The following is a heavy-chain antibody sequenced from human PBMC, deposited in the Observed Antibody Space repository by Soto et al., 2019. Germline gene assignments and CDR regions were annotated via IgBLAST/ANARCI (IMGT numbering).Heavy chain of an antibody. CDR2: IKQAGSEK. V-gene: IGHV3-7*01. CDR1: GFTLSSYW. CDR3: ARSIAARLNWFDP. D-gene: IGHD6-6*01. Sequence: EVQLVESGGGLVQPGGSLRLSCAASGFTLSSYWMSWVRQAPGKGLEWVANIKQAGSEKYYVDSVKGRFTISRDNAKNSLYLQINILRAEDTAVYYCARSIAARLNWFDPWCQGTLVTVSS. J-gene: IGHJ5*02.